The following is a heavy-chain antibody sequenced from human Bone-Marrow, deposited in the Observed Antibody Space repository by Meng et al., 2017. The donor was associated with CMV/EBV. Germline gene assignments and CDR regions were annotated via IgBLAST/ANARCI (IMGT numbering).Heavy chain of an antibody. CDR2: ISAYNGNT. CDR1: GYTFTGYY. J-gene: IGHJ4*02. CDR3: ASGDCTNGVCYNWDY. V-gene: IGHV1-18*04. Sequence: ASVKVSCKASGYTFTGYYMHWVRQAPGQGLEWMGWISAYNGNTNYAQKFQGRVTITTDESTSTAYMELSSLRSEDTAVYYCASGDCTNGVCYNWDYWGQGTLVTVSS. D-gene: IGHD2-8*01.